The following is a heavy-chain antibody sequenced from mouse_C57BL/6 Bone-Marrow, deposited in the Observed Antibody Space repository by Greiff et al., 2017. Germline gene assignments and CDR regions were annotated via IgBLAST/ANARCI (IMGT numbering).Heavy chain of an antibody. V-gene: IGHV10-3*01. CDR2: IRSKSSNYAT. CDR1: GFTFNTYA. D-gene: IGHD4-1*02. CDR3: VRDGESTGTDYAMDY. Sequence: EVQLQQSGGGLVQPKGSLKLSCAASGFTFNTYAMHWVRQAPGKGLEWVARIRSKSSNYATYYADSVKDRFTISRDDSQSMLYLQMNNLKTEDTAMYYCVRDGESTGTDYAMDYWGQGTSVTVSS. J-gene: IGHJ4*01.